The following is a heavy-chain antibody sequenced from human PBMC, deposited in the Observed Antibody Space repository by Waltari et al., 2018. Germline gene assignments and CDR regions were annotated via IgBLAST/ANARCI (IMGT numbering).Heavy chain of an antibody. Sequence: QVQLQESGTGLVKPSQTLSLTCTVSGCSISSGSSYWSWIRQPAGQGLEWIGYIYTSGSTNYNPSLKSRVTISVDTSKNQFSLKLSSVTAADTAVYYCARESGGYCSGGSCYSGYYYYGMDVWGQGTTVTVSS. CDR2: IYTSGST. V-gene: IGHV4-61*09. CDR3: ARESGGYCSGGSCYSGYYYYGMDV. J-gene: IGHJ6*02. D-gene: IGHD2-15*01. CDR1: GCSISSGSSY.